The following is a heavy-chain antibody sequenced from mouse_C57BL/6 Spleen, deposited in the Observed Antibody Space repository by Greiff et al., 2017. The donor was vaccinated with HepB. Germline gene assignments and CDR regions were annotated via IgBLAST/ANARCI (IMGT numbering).Heavy chain of an antibody. CDR1: GFNIKDYY. J-gene: IGHJ2*01. V-gene: IGHV14-2*01. CDR2: IDPEDGET. Sequence: EVQLQQSGAELVKPGASVKLSCTASGFNIKDYYMHWVKQRTEQGLEWIGRIDPEDGETKYAPTFQGKATITADTSSNTAYLQLSSLTSEDTAVYYCARKLFFDYWGQGTTLTVSS. CDR3: ARKLFFDY.